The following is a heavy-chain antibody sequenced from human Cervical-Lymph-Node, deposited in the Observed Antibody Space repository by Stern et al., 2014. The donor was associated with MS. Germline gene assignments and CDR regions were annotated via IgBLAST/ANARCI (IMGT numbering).Heavy chain of an antibody. J-gene: IGHJ6*02. D-gene: IGHD3-3*01. CDR1: GYTLTELS. CDR3: ATDRDDFRSGYSAPTKGYGLDV. V-gene: IGHV1-24*01. Sequence: QMQLVQSGAEVKKPGASVKVSCKVSGYTLTELSMHWVRQAPGKGLEWMGGFDPEDGETIYAQKFQGRVTMTEDPSTDTAYMELSSLRSEDTAVYYCATDRDDFRSGYSAPTKGYGLDVWGQGTTVTVTS. CDR2: FDPEDGET.